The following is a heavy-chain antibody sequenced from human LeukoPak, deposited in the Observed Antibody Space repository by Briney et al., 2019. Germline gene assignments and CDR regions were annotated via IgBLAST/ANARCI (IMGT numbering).Heavy chain of an antibody. V-gene: IGHV3-23*01. CDR1: GFTFRNYA. CDR2: ISASGGST. J-gene: IGHJ4*02. CDR3: AKGSSHYYDSSGLKEDYFDY. Sequence: PGGSLRLSCVASGFTFRNYAMSWVRQAPGKGLEWVSAISASGGSTDYADSVKGRFTISRDNSKNTLYLQMNSLRAEDTAVYYCAKGSSHYYDSSGLKEDYFDYWGQGTLVTVSS. D-gene: IGHD3-22*01.